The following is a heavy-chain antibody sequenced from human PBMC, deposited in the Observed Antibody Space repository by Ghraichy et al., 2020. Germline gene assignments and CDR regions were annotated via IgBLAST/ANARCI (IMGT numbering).Heavy chain of an antibody. CDR2: ISYDGSNK. D-gene: IGHD1-26*01. V-gene: IGHV3-30*18. Sequence: LSLTCAASGFTFSSYGMHWVRQAPGKGLEWVAVISYDGSNKYYADSVKGRFTISRVNSKNTLYLQMNSLRAEDTAVYYCAKDEAFFVIVGATRAFDYWGQGTLVTVSS. CDR1: GFTFSSYG. J-gene: IGHJ4*02. CDR3: AKDEAFFVIVGATRAFDY.